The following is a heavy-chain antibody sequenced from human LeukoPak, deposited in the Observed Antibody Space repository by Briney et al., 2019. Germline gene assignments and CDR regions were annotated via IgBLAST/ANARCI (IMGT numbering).Heavy chain of an antibody. CDR3: ARGYCSGGSCYPFDY. CDR2: IIPIFGTA. Sequence: SVKVSCKASGGTFSSYALSWVRQAPGQGLEWMGGIIPIFGTANYAQKFQGRVTITTDESTSTAYMELSSLRSEDTAVYYCARGYCSGGSCYPFDYWGQGTLVTVSS. J-gene: IGHJ4*02. D-gene: IGHD2-15*01. V-gene: IGHV1-69*05. CDR1: GGTFSSYA.